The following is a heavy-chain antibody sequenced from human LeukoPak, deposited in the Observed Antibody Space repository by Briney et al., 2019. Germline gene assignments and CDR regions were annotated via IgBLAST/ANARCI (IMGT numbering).Heavy chain of an antibody. J-gene: IGHJ4*02. V-gene: IGHV1-2*02. CDR3: AREGYYYDSSGYYYFVY. CDR1: GYTFTGYY. CDR2: INPNSGGT. D-gene: IGHD3-22*01. Sequence: GASVKVSCKASGYTFTGYYMHWVRQAPGQGLEWMGWINPNSGGTNYAQKFQGRVTMTRDTSISTAYMELSRLRSDDTAVYYCAREGYYYDSSGYYYFVYWGQGTLVTVSS.